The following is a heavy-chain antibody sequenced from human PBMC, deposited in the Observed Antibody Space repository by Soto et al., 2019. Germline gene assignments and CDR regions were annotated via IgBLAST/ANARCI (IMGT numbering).Heavy chain of an antibody. CDR3: ARDYDGIGYDSSGEFDY. Sequence: QVQLVESGGGVVQPGRSLRLSCAASGFTFSSYAMHWVRQAPGKGLEWVAVISYDGSNKYYADSVKGRFTISRDNSKNTLYLQRNSLRAEDTAVYYCARDYDGIGYDSSGEFDYWGQGTLVTVSS. CDR1: GFTFSSYA. V-gene: IGHV3-30-3*01. D-gene: IGHD3-22*01. CDR2: ISYDGSNK. J-gene: IGHJ4*02.